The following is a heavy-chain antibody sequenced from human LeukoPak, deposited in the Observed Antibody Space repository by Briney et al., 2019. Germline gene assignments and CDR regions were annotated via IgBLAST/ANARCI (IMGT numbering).Heavy chain of an antibody. J-gene: IGHJ4*02. CDR1: GFSFSSYS. D-gene: IGHD2-2*01. CDR2: VISGSTYI. CDR3: AREISSSTSIDY. V-gene: IGHV3-21*01. Sequence: PGGCLRLSCAASGFSFSSYSMNWVRRTPGRGLEWVSFVISGSTYIYKADSVKGRFTISRDNAKNSLYLQVSTLRAEDTAVYYCAREISSSTSIDYWGQGTLVTVSS.